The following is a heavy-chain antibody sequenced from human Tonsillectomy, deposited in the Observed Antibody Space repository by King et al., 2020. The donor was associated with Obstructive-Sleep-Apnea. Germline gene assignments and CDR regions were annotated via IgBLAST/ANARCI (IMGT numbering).Heavy chain of an antibody. CDR1: GGSISSYY. J-gene: IGHJ4*02. CDR2: ICYSGST. CDR3: ARIAVAGNFDY. D-gene: IGHD6-19*01. V-gene: IGHV4-59*01. Sequence: VQLQESGPGLVKPSETLSLTCTVSGGSISSYYWSWIRQPPGKGLEWIGYICYSGSTNYNPSLKSRVTISVDTSKNQFSLKLNSVTAADTAVYYCARIAVAGNFDYWGQGTLFTVSS.